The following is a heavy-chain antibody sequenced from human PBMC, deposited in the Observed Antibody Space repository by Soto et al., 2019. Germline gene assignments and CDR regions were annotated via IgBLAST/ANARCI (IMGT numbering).Heavy chain of an antibody. CDR1: GGSISSSNW. CDR2: IYHSGST. D-gene: IGHD2-2*01. J-gene: IGHJ6*02. CDR3: AREIVVVPAAQLYYYYGMDV. Sequence: SETLSLTCAVSGGSISSSNWWSWVRQPPGKGLEWIGEIYHSGSTNYNPSLKSRVTISVDKSKNQFSLKLSSVTAADTAVYYCAREIVVVPAAQLYYYYGMDVWGQGTTVTAP. V-gene: IGHV4-4*02.